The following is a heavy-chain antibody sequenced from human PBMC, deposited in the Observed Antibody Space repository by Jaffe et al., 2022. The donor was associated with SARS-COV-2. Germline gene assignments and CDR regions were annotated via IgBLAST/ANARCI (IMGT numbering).Heavy chain of an antibody. CDR1: GFTFSSYG. D-gene: IGHD4-17*01. Sequence: QVQLVESGGGVVQPGRSLRLSCAASGFTFSSYGMHWVRQAPGKGLEWVAVIWYDGSNKYYADSVKGRFTISRDNSKNTLYLQMNSLRAEDTAVYYCARDLIMEGGDYGGLYWGQGTLVTVSS. CDR3: ARDLIMEGGDYGGLY. J-gene: IGHJ4*02. V-gene: IGHV3-33*01. CDR2: IWYDGSNK.